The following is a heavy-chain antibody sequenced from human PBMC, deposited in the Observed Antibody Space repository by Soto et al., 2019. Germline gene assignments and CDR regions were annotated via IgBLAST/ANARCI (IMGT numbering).Heavy chain of an antibody. CDR1: GGSISSYY. D-gene: IGHD3-10*01. J-gene: IGHJ6*02. CDR3: ARQGFGPLHGRVDF. V-gene: IGHV4-59*08. CDR2: VYHSWGS. Sequence: QVQLQESGPGLVKPSETLSLSCTVSGGSISSYYWSWFRQSPGKRMEWIGYVYHSWGSSYNPSLQSRVAISLDTSKSRSPLKVTSVTATDTAVYYCARQGFGPLHGRVDFWGQGPTVTVSS.